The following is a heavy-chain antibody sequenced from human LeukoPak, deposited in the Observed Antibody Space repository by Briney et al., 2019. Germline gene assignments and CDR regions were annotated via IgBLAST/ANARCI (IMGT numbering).Heavy chain of an antibody. D-gene: IGHD4-17*01. V-gene: IGHV1-69*05. CDR2: IIPIFGTA. J-gene: IGHJ4*02. CDR1: GGTFSSYA. CDR3: AVHDYGDYHSGY. Sequence: SVKVSCKASGGTFSSYAISWVRQAPGQGLEWMGRIIPIFGTANYAQKFQGRVTSTTDESTSTAYMELSSLRSEDTAVYYCAVHDYGDYHSGYWGQGTLVTVSS.